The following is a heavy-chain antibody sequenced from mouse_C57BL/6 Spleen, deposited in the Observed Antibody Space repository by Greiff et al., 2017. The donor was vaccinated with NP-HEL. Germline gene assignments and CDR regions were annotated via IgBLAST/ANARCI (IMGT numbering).Heavy chain of an antibody. Sequence: EVQRVESGGGLVKPGGSLKLSCAASGFTFSSYAMSWVRQTPEKRLEWVATISDGGSYTYYPDNVKGRFTISRDNAKNNLYLQMSHLKSEDTAMYYCAREGDYDGDWYFDVWGTGTTVTVSS. CDR2: ISDGGSYT. CDR1: GFTFSSYA. CDR3: AREGDYDGDWYFDV. J-gene: IGHJ1*03. D-gene: IGHD2-4*01. V-gene: IGHV5-4*01.